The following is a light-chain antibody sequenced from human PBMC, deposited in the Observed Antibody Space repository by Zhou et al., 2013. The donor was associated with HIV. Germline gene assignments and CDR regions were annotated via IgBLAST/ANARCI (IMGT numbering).Light chain of an antibody. CDR3: QQANSFPWT. J-gene: IGKJ1*01. V-gene: IGKV1-12*02. CDR1: QSISSW. CDR2: AAS. Sequence: IQMTQSPSTLSASVGDRVTITCRASQSISSWLAWYQQKPGKAPKLLIFAASSLQSGVPSRFSGSGSGTEFTLSISSLQPEDFATYYCQQANSFPWTFGQGTKVEVK.